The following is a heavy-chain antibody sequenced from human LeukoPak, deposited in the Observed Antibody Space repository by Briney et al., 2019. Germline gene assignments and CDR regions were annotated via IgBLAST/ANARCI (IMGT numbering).Heavy chain of an antibody. J-gene: IGHJ4*02. CDR3: VKGPPYCSGGSCYSGY. D-gene: IGHD2-15*01. CDR1: GFTFSSYA. V-gene: IGHV3-64D*06. CDR2: ISSNGGST. Sequence: GGSLRLSCSASGFTFSSYAMHWVRQAPRKGLEYVSAISSNGGSTYYADSVKGRFTISRDNSKNTLYLQMSSLRAEDTAVYYCVKGPPYCSGGSCYSGYWGQGTLVTVSS.